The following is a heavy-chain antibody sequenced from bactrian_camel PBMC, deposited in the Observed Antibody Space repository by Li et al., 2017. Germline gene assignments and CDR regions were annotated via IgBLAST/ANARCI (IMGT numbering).Heavy chain of an antibody. CDR1: LGEIVHC. D-gene: IGHD5*01. V-gene: IGHV3S1*01. Sequence: QLVESGGGLVQPGGSLTLSCVHSLGEIVHCIGWFRQAPGKGLEWVSTIDVGGTTTYYADSVKGRFTISRDDAKNTLYLQLNSLKTEDTAMYYCAYHASYGFAYWGQATQVTVS. CDR3: AYHASYGFAY. J-gene: IGHJ6*01. CDR2: IDVGGTTT.